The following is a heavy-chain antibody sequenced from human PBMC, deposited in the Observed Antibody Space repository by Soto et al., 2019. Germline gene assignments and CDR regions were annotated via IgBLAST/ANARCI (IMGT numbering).Heavy chain of an antibody. V-gene: IGHV4-39*01. CDR3: ASHSYGSFGWFDP. CDR1: GGSISSSSYY. D-gene: IGHD5-18*01. CDR2: IYYSGST. J-gene: IGHJ5*02. Sequence: KSSETLSLTCTVSGGSISSSSYYWGWIRQPPGKGLEWIGSIYYSGSTYYNPSLKSRVTISVDTSKNQFSLKLSSVTAADTAVYYCASHSYGSFGWFDPWGQGTLVTVSS.